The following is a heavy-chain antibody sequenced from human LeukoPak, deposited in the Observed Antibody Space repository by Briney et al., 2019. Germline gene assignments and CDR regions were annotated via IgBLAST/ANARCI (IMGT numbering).Heavy chain of an antibody. CDR2: IRGGGVT. CDR3: AKANWVSNADAAW. J-gene: IGHJ4*02. Sequence: GGSLRLSCAASGFSFSDYAMSWVRQAPARGPEWVSSIRGGGVTFYADSVKGRFTLSRDESRNTVYLQLNNLRVEDTAIYYCAKANWVSNADAAWWGQGTQVTVSS. D-gene: IGHD1-1*01. CDR1: GFSFSDYA. V-gene: IGHV3-23*01.